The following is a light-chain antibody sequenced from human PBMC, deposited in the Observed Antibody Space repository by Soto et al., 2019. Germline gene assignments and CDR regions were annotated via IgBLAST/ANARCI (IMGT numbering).Light chain of an antibody. CDR3: QQYGDSRST. CDR1: QSVSSST. CDR2: AAS. J-gene: IGKJ2*01. V-gene: IGKV3-20*01. Sequence: EIVLTQSPGTLSLSPGERATLSCWASQSVSSSTLAWYQQKPGQAPRLLIYAASSRVTGVPERFSVSGSGTDFTLTISSLESEDFAVYYCQQYGDSRSTFGQGTKLEIK.